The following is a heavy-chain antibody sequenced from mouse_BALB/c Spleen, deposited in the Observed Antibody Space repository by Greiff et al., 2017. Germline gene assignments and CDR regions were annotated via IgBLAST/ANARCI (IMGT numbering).Heavy chain of an antibody. Sequence: EVKVVESGGGLVQPGGSLKLSCAASGFTFSSYGMSWVRQTPDKRLELVATINSNGGSTYYPDSVKGRFTISRDNAKNTLYLQMSSLKSEDTAMYYCARELLGFAYWGQGTLVTVSA. D-gene: IGHD2-1*01. CDR3: ARELLGFAY. CDR2: INSNGGST. CDR1: GFTFSSYG. V-gene: IGHV5-6-3*01. J-gene: IGHJ3*01.